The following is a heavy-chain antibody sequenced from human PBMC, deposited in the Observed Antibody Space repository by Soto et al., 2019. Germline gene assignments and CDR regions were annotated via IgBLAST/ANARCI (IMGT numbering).Heavy chain of an antibody. CDR1: GYTFTSYD. V-gene: IGHV1-8*01. CDR2: MNPNSGNI. J-gene: IGHJ4*02. CDR3: AKSSDSGGSGFDY. Sequence: QVQLVQSGAEVKKPGASVKVSCKASGYTFTSYDINWVRQATGQGLEWMGWMNPNSGNIGYAQKFQGRVTMTRDTSINTAYMELSSLRSEDTAVYYCAKSSDSGGSGFDYWGQGTLVTVSS. D-gene: IGHD2-15*01.